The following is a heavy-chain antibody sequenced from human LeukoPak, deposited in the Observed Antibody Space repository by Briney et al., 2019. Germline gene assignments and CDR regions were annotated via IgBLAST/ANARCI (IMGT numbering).Heavy chain of an antibody. J-gene: IGHJ4*02. CDR1: GYTFTSYG. Sequence: ASMKVSCKASGYTFTSYGITWVRQAPGQGLEWMGWISAYNGATEYAQNLQGRVTMSTDTSTSTAYMELRSLISDDTAVYYCARDIGASAWDRLGYYWGQGTLVTVSS. CDR2: ISAYNGAT. D-gene: IGHD6-19*01. V-gene: IGHV1-18*04. CDR3: ARDIGASAWDRLGYY.